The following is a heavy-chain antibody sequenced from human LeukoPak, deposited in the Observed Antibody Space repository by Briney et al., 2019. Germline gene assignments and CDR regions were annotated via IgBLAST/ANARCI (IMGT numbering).Heavy chain of an antibody. J-gene: IGHJ3*02. CDR3: AREGGDGYNIDALDI. CDR2: IYSGGST. CDR1: GFTVSSNY. D-gene: IGHD5-24*01. Sequence: PGGSLRLSCAASGFTVSSNYMSWVRQAPGKGLEWVSVIYSGGSTYYADSVKGRFTISRDNSKNTLYLQMNSLRAEDTAVYYCAREGGDGYNIDALDIWGQGTMVTVSS. V-gene: IGHV3-66*02.